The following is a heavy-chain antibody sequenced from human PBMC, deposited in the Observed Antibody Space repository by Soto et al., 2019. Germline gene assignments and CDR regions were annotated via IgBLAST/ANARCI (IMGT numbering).Heavy chain of an antibody. CDR3: ARDRGEPNEP. V-gene: IGHV3-48*01. D-gene: IGHD3-16*01. Sequence: EVQLVESGGGLVQPGGSLRLSCAASGFTFSSYSMNWVRQAQGKGLEWVSYISSSSSTIYYADSVKGRFTISRDNAKNSLYLQMNSLRAEDTAVYYCARDRGEPNEPWGQGTMVTVSS. CDR2: ISSSSSTI. J-gene: IGHJ3*01. CDR1: GFTFSSYS.